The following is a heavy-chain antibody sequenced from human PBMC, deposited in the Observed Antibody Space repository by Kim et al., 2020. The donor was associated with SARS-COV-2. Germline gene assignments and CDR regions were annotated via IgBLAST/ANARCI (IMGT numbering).Heavy chain of an antibody. CDR2: MKPDGSEK. CDR1: GFTFSSYW. J-gene: IGHJ3*01. Sequence: GGSLRLSCAASGFTFSSYWMNWVRQAPGSGLEWVANMKPDGSEKFYVDSVKGRFTISRDNAKNSLYLQMNSLRAEDTAVYYCAKDANSHDVWGQGTMVTV. V-gene: IGHV3-7*03. CDR3: AKDANSHDV.